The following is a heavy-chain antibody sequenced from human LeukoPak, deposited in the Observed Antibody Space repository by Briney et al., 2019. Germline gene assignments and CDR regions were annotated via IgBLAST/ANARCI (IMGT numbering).Heavy chain of an antibody. V-gene: IGHV3-30*18. D-gene: IGHD3-22*01. CDR3: AKDRYYYDSSGYYHFFDY. Sequence: GGPLRLSCAASGFTFSSYGMHWVRQAPGKGLEWVAVISYDGSNKYYADSVKGRFTISRDNSKNTLYLQMNSLRAEDTAVYYCAKDRYYYDSSGYYHFFDYWGQGTLVTVSS. CDR1: GFTFSSYG. J-gene: IGHJ4*02. CDR2: ISYDGSNK.